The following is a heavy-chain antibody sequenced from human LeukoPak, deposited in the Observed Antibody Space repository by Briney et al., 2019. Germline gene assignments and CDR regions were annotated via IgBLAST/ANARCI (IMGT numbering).Heavy chain of an antibody. CDR1: GYSISSGYY. CDR2: MYHSGST. V-gene: IGHV4-38-2*02. D-gene: IGHD1-26*01. CDR3: GRDRSGGYSVDY. J-gene: IGHJ4*02. Sequence: PSETLSLTCAVSGYSISSGYYWGWIRQTPGKGLEWIASMYHSGSTYYNPSLQSRVTLSADTSKNQFSLKMSSVTAADTAVYYCGRDRSGGYSVDYWGQGTLVTV.